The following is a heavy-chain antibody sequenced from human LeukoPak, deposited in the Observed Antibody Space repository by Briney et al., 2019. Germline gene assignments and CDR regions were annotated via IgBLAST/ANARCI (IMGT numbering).Heavy chain of an antibody. J-gene: IGHJ6*02. D-gene: IGHD3-22*01. V-gene: IGHV3-23*01. Sequence: GGSLRLSCAASGFTFSSYAMSWVCQAPGKGLEWVSAISGSGGSTYYADSVKGRFTISRDNSKNTLYLQMNSLRAEDTAVYYCAKSQGITMIVVVNYYYYGMDVWGQGTTVTVSS. CDR2: ISGSGGST. CDR1: GFTFSSYA. CDR3: AKSQGITMIVVVNYYYYGMDV.